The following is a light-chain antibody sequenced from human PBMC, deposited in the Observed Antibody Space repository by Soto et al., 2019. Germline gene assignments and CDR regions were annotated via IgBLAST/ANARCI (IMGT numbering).Light chain of an antibody. Sequence: QSVLTQPASVSGSPGQSITISCTGTSSDVGGYNYVSWYQQHPGKAPKLMIYDVSNRPSGVSNRFSGSKSGNTASLTISVLQAEDEADYYCNSYTTSSTYVSGTGTKVTVL. J-gene: IGLJ1*01. CDR3: NSYTTSSTYV. CDR1: SSDVGGYNY. CDR2: DVS. V-gene: IGLV2-14*01.